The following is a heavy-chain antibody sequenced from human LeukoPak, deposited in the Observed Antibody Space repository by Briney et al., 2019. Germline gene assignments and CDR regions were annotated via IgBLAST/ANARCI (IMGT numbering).Heavy chain of an antibody. D-gene: IGHD5-12*01. CDR2: ISGSGGSR. Sequence: GQSLRLSCPASGFTLSIYAMSWVRPAPRKGLEWVSAISGSGGSRYYADSVKGRFTIYRDNSKNTLYLQMNSLRAEDTAVYYCAKRSGYEPGDEWFDPWGQGTLVTVSS. V-gene: IGHV3-23*01. CDR1: GFTLSIYA. J-gene: IGHJ5*02. CDR3: AKRSGYEPGDEWFDP.